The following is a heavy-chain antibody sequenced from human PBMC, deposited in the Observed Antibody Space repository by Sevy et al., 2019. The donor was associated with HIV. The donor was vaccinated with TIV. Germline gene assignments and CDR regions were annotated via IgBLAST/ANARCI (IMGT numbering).Heavy chain of an antibody. CDR1: EFTFSSYA. Sequence: GGSLRLSCAASEFTFSSYAMSWVRQAPGKGLEWVSAISGRGGSTYYADSVKGRFTISRDNSKNMLYLQMNGLRAEDTALYYCAKELFGAAAAFYWYFDLWGRGTLVTVSS. V-gene: IGHV3-23*01. CDR3: AKELFGAAAAFYWYFDL. J-gene: IGHJ2*01. CDR2: ISGRGGST. D-gene: IGHD6-13*01.